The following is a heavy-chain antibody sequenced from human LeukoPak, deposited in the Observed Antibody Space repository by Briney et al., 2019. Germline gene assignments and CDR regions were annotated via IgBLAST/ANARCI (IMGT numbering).Heavy chain of an antibody. J-gene: IGHJ4*02. D-gene: IGHD5-18*01. CDR1: GASISNYY. V-gene: IGHV4-4*07. CDR2: IYTSGNT. Sequence: PSETLSLTCTVSGASISNYYWIWIRPPAGKGLEWIVLIYTSGNTNYNHSLKSRVTMSVDTSKSQFSLKLSSVTAADTAVYYCARVRGITSMAYFDYWGQGTLVTVSS. CDR3: ARVRGITSMAYFDY.